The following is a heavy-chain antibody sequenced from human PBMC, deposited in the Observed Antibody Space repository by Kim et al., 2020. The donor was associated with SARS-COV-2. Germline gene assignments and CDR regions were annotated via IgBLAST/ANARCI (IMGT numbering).Heavy chain of an antibody. J-gene: IGHJ4*02. CDR2: ISASGSI. Sequence: GGSLRLSCAASGFIFSSHGMSWVRQAPGKGLEWVSSISASGSIYYADSVKGRFTISRDNSKNTLYLQMNSLRADDTAIYYCTRGLWGLDCWGQGTLVTVSS. CDR3: TRGLWGLDC. D-gene: IGHD3-16*01. V-gene: IGHV3-23*01. CDR1: GFIFSSHG.